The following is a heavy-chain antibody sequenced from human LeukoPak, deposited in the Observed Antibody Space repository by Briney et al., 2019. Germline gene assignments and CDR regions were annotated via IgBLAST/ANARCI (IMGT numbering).Heavy chain of an antibody. Sequence: PGGSLRLSCAASGFTFSSYWMHWVRQAPGKGLVWVSRINSDGSSTSYADSVKGRFTISRDNAKNTLYLQTNSLRAEDTAVYYCARTYCSSTNCPLDYWGQGTLVTVSS. D-gene: IGHD2-2*01. CDR3: ARTYCSSTNCPLDY. CDR1: GFTFSSYW. CDR2: INSDGSST. J-gene: IGHJ4*02. V-gene: IGHV3-74*01.